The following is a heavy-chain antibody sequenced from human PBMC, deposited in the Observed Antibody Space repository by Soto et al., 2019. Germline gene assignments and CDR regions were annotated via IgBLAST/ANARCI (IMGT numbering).Heavy chain of an antibody. J-gene: IGHJ4*02. D-gene: IGHD1-7*01. CDR2: IYYSGST. V-gene: IGHV4-39*01. Sequence: QLQLQESGPGLVKPSETLSLTCTVSGGSISSSSYYWGWIRQPPGKGLEWIGSIYYSGSTYYNPSLKSRVTISVDTSKNQCSLKLSSVTAADTAVYYCARLSSNWNYEGALDYWGQGTLVTVSS. CDR3: ARLSSNWNYEGALDY. CDR1: GGSISSSSYY.